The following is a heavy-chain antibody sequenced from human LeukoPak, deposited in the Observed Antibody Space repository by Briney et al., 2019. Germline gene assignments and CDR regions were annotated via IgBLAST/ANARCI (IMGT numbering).Heavy chain of an antibody. V-gene: IGHV1-18*01. J-gene: IGHJ4*02. D-gene: IGHD5-12*01. CDR1: GYMFTSHG. CDR3: ARESNGGYGFDY. Sequence: ASVKVSCKSSGYMFTSHGIHWLRQAPGQGLEWMGWISAQNGNTNYMQQFRGRVTMTRDTSASTVYMELRSLKSDDTAVYYCARESNGGYGFDYWGQGTPATVAS. CDR2: ISAQNGNT.